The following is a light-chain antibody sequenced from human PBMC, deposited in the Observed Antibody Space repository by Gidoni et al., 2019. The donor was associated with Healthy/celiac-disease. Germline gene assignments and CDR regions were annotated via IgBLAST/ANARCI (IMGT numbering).Light chain of an antibody. CDR2: GAS. J-gene: IGKJ2*01. V-gene: IGKV3-20*01. CDR3: QQYGSSPPYT. Sequence: EIVLTQSPGTLSLSPGERATLSSRASQSVSSSYLAWYQQKPGQAPRLLIYGASSRATGIPDRFSGSGSGTDFTLTISRLEPEDFAVYYCQQYGSSPPYTFXXXTKLEIK. CDR1: QSVSSSY.